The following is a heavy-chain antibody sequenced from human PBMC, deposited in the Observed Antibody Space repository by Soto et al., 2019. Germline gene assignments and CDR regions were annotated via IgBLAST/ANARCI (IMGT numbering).Heavy chain of an antibody. CDR2: INPDGGGT. CDR3: AVGGNYLSMDV. V-gene: IGHV1-46*01. J-gene: IGHJ6*02. Sequence: QVQLVQSGAEVKKPGASVKVSCKASGYTFTSYYMHWVRLAPGQGLEWMGIINPDGGGTSYAQQFPGRVSMTRDTSTSTVYMEMSSLRSEDTAVYYCAVGGNYLSMDVWGQGTTVTVSS. CDR1: GYTFTSYY. D-gene: IGHD4-4*01.